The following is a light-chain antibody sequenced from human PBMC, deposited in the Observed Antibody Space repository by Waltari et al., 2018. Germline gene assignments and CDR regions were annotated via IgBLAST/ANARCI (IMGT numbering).Light chain of an antibody. Sequence: SSELTQDPAVSVALGQTVKITCQGDSLTRYYVSGYQQKPGQAPVLVIYGKNNRPSGIPDRFSGSSSGNTGSLTITGAQAEDEADYYCHSRDSSGNNQVFGGGTKLTVL. CDR1: SLTRYY. V-gene: IGLV3-19*01. J-gene: IGLJ2*01. CDR2: GKN. CDR3: HSRDSSGNNQV.